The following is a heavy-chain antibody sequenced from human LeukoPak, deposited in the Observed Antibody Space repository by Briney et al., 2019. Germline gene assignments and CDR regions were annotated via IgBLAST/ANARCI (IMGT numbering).Heavy chain of an antibody. CDR1: GFTVNSYA. V-gene: IGHV3-23*01. D-gene: IGHD4-17*01. Sequence: GGSLRLSCDASGFTVNSYAMNWVRQAPGEGLEWVSVISASGGNTYYADSVKGRFTISRDDSKNTVYLQMNSLSADDTAVYHCAKGGRRHYGDYVAFWGQGTLVTVSS. J-gene: IGHJ4*02. CDR2: ISASGGNT. CDR3: AKGGRRHYGDYVAF.